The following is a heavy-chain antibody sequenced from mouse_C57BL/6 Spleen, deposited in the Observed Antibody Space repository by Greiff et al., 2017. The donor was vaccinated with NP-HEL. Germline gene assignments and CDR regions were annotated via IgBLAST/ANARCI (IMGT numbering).Heavy chain of an antibody. Sequence: VQLQQSGPELVKPGASVKISCKASGYSFTGYYMNWVKQSPEKSLEWIGEINPSTGGTTYNQKFKAKATLTVDKSSSTAYMQLKSLTSEDSAVYYWARIGSSYWYFDVWGTGTTVTVSS. D-gene: IGHD1-1*01. CDR1: GYSFTGYY. V-gene: IGHV1-42*01. CDR2: INPSTGGT. J-gene: IGHJ1*03. CDR3: ARIGSSYWYFDV.